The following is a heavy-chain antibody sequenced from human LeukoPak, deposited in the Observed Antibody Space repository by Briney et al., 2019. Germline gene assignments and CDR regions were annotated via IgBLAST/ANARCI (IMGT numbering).Heavy chain of an antibody. V-gene: IGHV6-1*01. D-gene: IGHD7-27*01. CDR2: TYYRSKWYN. CDR3: ARDLGLPNWGKGDYYYYMDV. CDR1: GDSVSSNSAA. Sequence: SQTLSLTCAISGDSVSSNSAAWNWIRQSPSRGLEWLGRTYYRSKWYNDYAVSVKSRITINPDTSKNQFSLQLNSVTPEDTAVYYCARDLGLPNWGKGDYYYYMDVWGKGTTVTISS. J-gene: IGHJ6*03.